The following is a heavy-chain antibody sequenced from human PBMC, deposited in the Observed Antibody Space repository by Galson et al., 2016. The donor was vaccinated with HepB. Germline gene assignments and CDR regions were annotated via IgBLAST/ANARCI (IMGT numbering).Heavy chain of an antibody. Sequence: SLRLSCAASGFTFRTYNMNWVRQAPGKGLECVSYISSSRGYTHYAESVKGRFTISRDNAKNTLYLEMNSLSAADTAVYYCARAPMLRGVIMTTPFDYWGQGTLVTVSS. CDR2: ISSSRGYT. D-gene: IGHD3-10*01. CDR3: ARAPMLRGVIMTTPFDY. CDR1: GFTFRTYN. V-gene: IGHV3-21*05. J-gene: IGHJ4*02.